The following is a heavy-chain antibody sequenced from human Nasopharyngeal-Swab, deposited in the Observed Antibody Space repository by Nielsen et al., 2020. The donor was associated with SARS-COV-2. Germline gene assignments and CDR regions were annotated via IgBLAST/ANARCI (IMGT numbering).Heavy chain of an antibody. J-gene: IGHJ4*02. CDR3: TRDIGGRYGY. D-gene: IGHD1-26*01. V-gene: IGHV3-74*01. Sequence: GGSLSLSCVAPGYTFRNYWMNWVRQVPGKGLVWVSRIDTDGSTTNYADSVKGRFRISRDNAKNTLYLQMDSLRGEDTAIYYCTRDIGGRYGYWGQGILVTVSS. CDR2: IDTDGSTT. CDR1: GYTFRNYW.